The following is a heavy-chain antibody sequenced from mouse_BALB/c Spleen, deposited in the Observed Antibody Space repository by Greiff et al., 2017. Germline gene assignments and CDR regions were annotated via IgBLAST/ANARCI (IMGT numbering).Heavy chain of an antibody. J-gene: IGHJ4*01. V-gene: IGHV5-4*02. CDR2: ISDGGSYT. D-gene: IGHD2-3*01. Sequence: VQLKESGGGLVKPGGSLKLSCAASGFTFSDYYMYWVRQTPEKRLEWVATISDGGSYTYYPDSVKGRFTISRDNAKNNLYLQMSSLKSEDTAMYYCARWLLGAMDYWGQGTSVTVSS. CDR3: ARWLLGAMDY. CDR1: GFTFSDYY.